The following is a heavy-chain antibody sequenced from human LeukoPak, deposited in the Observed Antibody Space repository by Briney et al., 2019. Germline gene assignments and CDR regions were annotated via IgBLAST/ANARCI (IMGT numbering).Heavy chain of an antibody. V-gene: IGHV3-7*01. J-gene: IGHJ5*02. D-gene: IGHD6-13*01. CDR2: IKQDGSEK. Sequence: PGGSLRLSCAGSGFTFSSFWMSWVRQAPGKGLEWVANIKQDGSEKYYVDSVKGRFTISRDNAKNSLYLQMNSLRAEDTAVYYCARAGYSSSFYGSSWFQKYNWFDPWGQGTLVTVSS. CDR1: GFTFSSFW. CDR3: ARAGYSSSFYGSSWFQKYNWFDP.